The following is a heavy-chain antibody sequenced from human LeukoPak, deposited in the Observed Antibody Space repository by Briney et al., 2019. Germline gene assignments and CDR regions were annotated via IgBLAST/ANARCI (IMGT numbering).Heavy chain of an antibody. CDR1: GFTFSSYS. CDR3: ARLRRNSDRSGFYYYYDN. V-gene: IGHV3-21*01. Sequence: GGSLRLSCAASGFTFSSYSFNWVRQAPGKGLEWVSSINTVSSYIYYADSVRGRFTISRDNAENSLWLQMNGLRAEDSAVYYCARLRRNSDRSGFYYYYDNWGQGTLVTVSS. D-gene: IGHD3-22*01. J-gene: IGHJ4*02. CDR2: INTVSSYI.